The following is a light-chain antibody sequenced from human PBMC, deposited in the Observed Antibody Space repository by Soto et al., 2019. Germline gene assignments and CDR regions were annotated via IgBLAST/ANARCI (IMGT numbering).Light chain of an antibody. Sequence: ETVMTQSPATLSVSPGERATLSCRASQSISSDLAWYQQKPGQAPRLLIYGASTTATGIPGRFSGSGSGREFTLTISSLQSEDFAVYYCQQYHNGPRTFGQGTKLEIK. CDR1: QSISSD. J-gene: IGKJ2*01. CDR2: GAS. V-gene: IGKV3-15*01. CDR3: QQYHNGPRT.